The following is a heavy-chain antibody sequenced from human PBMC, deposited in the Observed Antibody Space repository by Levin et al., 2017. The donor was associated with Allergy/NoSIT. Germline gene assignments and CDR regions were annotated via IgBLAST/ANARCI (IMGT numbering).Heavy chain of an antibody. Sequence: GASVKVSCKASGYTFDSYGITWVRQAPGQGLEWMGWISGYNDNTKNAHMFQGRVTMTTDTSTSTAYMELRSLTSDDTAVYFCARGGNYYDSGNYFVASLDYWGQGTLVTVSS. CDR1: GYTFDSYG. V-gene: IGHV1-18*01. CDR3: ARGGNYYDSGNYFVASLDY. CDR2: ISGYNDNT. D-gene: IGHD3-10*01. J-gene: IGHJ4*02.